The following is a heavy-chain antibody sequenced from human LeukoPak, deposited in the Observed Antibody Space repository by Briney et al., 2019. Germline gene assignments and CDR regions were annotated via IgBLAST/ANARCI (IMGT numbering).Heavy chain of an antibody. J-gene: IGHJ6*02. CDR1: GYTFTSYY. Sequence: ASVKVSCKASGYTFTSYYMHWVRQAPGQGLEWMGRINPNSGGTNYAQKFQGRVTMTRDTSISTAYMELSRLRSDDTAVYYCARDYYDSSGYPYYYYGMDVWGQGTTVTVSS. D-gene: IGHD3-22*01. V-gene: IGHV1-2*06. CDR3: ARDYYDSSGYPYYYYGMDV. CDR2: INPNSGGT.